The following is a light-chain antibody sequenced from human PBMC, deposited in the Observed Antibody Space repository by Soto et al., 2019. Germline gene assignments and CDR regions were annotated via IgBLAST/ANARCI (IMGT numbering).Light chain of an antibody. Sequence: DIQMTQSPSTLSASVGDRVTITCRASQSISSWLAWYQQKPGKAPKLLIYDASSLESGVPSRFSCSGSGTEFTLTIRSLPPDDFATYYCQQYNRYSLAFGGGTKVAIK. V-gene: IGKV1-5*01. CDR1: QSISSW. J-gene: IGKJ4*01. CDR2: DAS. CDR3: QQYNRYSLA.